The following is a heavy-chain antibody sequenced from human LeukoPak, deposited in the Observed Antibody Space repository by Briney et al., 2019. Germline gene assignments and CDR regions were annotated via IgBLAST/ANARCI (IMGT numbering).Heavy chain of an antibody. D-gene: IGHD3-22*01. CDR3: ASLYYDSSGYYYDFDY. CDR1: GGSFSGYY. Sequence: SETLSLTCAVYGGSFSGYYWSWIRQPPGKGLEWIGEINHSGSTNYNPSLKSRVTISVDTSKNQFSLKLSSVTAADTAVYYCASLYYDSSGYYYDFDYWGQGTLVTVSS. V-gene: IGHV4-34*01. CDR2: INHSGST. J-gene: IGHJ4*02.